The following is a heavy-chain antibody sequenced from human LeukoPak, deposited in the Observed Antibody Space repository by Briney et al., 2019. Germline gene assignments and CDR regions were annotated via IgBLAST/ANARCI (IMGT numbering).Heavy chain of an antibody. V-gene: IGHV4-59*01. CDR1: GGSISSYY. J-gene: IGHJ3*02. D-gene: IGHD3-22*01. CDR2: IYYSGST. Sequence: SETLSLTCTVSGGSISSYYWSWIRQPPGKGLEWIGYIYYSGSTNYNPSLKSRVTISVDTSKNQSSLKLSSVTAADTAVYYCARRGYHYDSSGYYYAFDIWGQGTMVTVSS. CDR3: ARRGYHYDSSGYYYAFDI.